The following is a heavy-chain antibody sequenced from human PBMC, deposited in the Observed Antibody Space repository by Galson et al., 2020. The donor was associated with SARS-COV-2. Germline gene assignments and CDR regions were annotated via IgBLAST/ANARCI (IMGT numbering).Heavy chain of an antibody. D-gene: IGHD6-19*01. V-gene: IGHV4-39*07. Sequence: SQTLSLTCTVSGGSISSSSYYWGWIRQPPGKGLEWIGSIYYSGSTYYNPSLKSRVTISVDTSKNQFSLKLSSVTAADTAVYYCARDIGLADYWGQGTLVTVSS. CDR1: GGSISSSSYY. CDR2: IYYSGST. CDR3: ARDIGLADY. J-gene: IGHJ4*02.